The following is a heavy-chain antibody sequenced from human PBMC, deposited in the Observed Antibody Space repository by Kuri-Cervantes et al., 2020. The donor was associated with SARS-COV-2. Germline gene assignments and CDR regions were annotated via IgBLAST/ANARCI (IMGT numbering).Heavy chain of an antibody. J-gene: IGHJ5*02. Sequence: GGSLRLSCAASGFTFSSYSMNWVRQAPGKGLERVSYISSSSSTIYYADSVKGRFTIPRDNAKNSLYLQMNSLRAEDTAAYYCARVRMVGWFDPWGQGTLVTVSS. CDR2: ISSSSSTI. D-gene: IGHD2-15*01. V-gene: IGHV3-48*01. CDR3: ARVRMVGWFDP. CDR1: GFTFSSYS.